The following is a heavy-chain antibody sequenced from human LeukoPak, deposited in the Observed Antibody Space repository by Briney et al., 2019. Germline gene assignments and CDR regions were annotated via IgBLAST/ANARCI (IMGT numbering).Heavy chain of an antibody. Sequence: NPSETLSLTCAAYGGSFSGYYWSWIRQPPGKGLEWIGEINHSGSTNYNPSLKSRVTISVDTSKNQFSLKLSSVTAADTAVYYCARALGIAAAGTRPYYYYGMDVWGQGTTVTVSS. CDR2: INHSGST. CDR1: GGSFSGYY. D-gene: IGHD6-13*01. V-gene: IGHV4-34*01. J-gene: IGHJ6*02. CDR3: ARALGIAAAGTRPYYYYGMDV.